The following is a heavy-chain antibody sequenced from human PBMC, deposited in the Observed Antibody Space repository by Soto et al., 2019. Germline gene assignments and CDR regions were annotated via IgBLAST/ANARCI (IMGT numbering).Heavy chain of an antibody. J-gene: IGHJ4*02. D-gene: IGHD4-17*01. CDR2: IDWDDDK. V-gene: IGHV2-70*01. Sequence: SGPTLVNPTQTLTPTCTFSGFSLSTSGMCVSWIRQPPGKALEWLALIDWDDDKYYSTSLKTRLTISKDTSKNQVVLTMTNMDPVDSATYYCARIPGLDYGDFYFDYWGQGTLVTVSS. CDR3: ARIPGLDYGDFYFDY. CDR1: GFSLSTSGMC.